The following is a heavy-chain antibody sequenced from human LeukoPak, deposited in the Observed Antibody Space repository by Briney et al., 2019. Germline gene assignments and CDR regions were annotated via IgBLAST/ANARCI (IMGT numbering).Heavy chain of an antibody. J-gene: IGHJ5*02. CDR3: ARDDYRGVTNFDP. V-gene: IGHV4-59*01. CDR2: ISYTGST. Sequence: SETLSLTCTVSGGSISPYFWSWFRQPPGKGLEWIGYISYTGSTIYSPSLKSRVTISVDTSKNQFSLQLTSVTAADTAVYYCARDDYRGVTNFDPWGQGTLVTVSS. CDR1: GGSISPYF. D-gene: IGHD3-10*01.